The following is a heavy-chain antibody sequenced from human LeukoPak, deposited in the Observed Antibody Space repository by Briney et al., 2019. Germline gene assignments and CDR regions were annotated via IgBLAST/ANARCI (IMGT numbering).Heavy chain of an antibody. CDR2: IYYSGST. J-gene: IGHJ2*01. D-gene: IGHD2/OR15-2a*01. V-gene: IGHV4-39*01. CDR3: ASLLDSTLYFDL. Sequence: KTSETLSLTCTVSGGSISSSSYYWGWIRQLPGKGLEWIGSIYYSGSTYYNPSLKSRVTISVDTSKNQFSLKLSSVTAADTAVYYCASLLDSTLYFDLWGRGTLVTVSS. CDR1: GGSISSSSYY.